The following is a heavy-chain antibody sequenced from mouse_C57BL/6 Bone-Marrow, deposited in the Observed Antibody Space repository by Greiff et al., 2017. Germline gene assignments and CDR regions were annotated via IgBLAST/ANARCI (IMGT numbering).Heavy chain of an antibody. Sequence: EVMLVESGGDLVKPGGSLKLSCAASGFTFSSYGMSWVRQTPDKRLEWVATFSSGGSYTYYPDSVKGRFTISRDNAKNTLYLQMSSLKSEDTAMYYCARDYYGSWFAYWGQGTLVTVSA. CDR3: ARDYYGSWFAY. D-gene: IGHD1-1*01. V-gene: IGHV5-6*02. CDR2: FSSGGSYT. J-gene: IGHJ3*01. CDR1: GFTFSSYG.